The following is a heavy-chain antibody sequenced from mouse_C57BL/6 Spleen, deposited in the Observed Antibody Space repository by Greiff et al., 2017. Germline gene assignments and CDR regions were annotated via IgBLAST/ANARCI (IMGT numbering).Heavy chain of an antibody. CDR3: ARGANNWDYFDY. J-gene: IGHJ2*01. CDR1: GYAFSSSW. D-gene: IGHD4-1*01. CDR2: IYPGDGDT. Sequence: QVQLKESGPELVKPGASVKISCKASGYAFSSSWMNWVKQRPGKGLEWIGRIYPGDGDTNYNGKFKGKATLTADKSSSTAYMQLSSLTSEDSAVYFCARGANNWDYFDYWGQGTTLTVSS. V-gene: IGHV1-82*01.